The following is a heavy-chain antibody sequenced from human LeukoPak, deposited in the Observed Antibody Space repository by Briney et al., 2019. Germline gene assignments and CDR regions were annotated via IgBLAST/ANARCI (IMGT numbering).Heavy chain of an antibody. J-gene: IGHJ4*02. Sequence: GGSLRLSCAASGFTFSDYYMTWIRQAPGKGLEWVSSISSSGAPIYYADSVKGRFTISRGNAKKSLYLQMNSLRAEDTAVYYCARACSGGSCYSDSDYWGQGTLVTVSS. CDR1: GFTFSDYY. CDR3: ARACSGGSCYSDSDY. D-gene: IGHD2-15*01. V-gene: IGHV3-11*01. CDR2: ISSSGAPI.